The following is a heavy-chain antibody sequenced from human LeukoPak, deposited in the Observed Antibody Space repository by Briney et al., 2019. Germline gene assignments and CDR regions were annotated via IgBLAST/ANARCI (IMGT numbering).Heavy chain of an antibody. CDR2: ISDSGGST. D-gene: IGHD1-26*01. J-gene: IGHJ3*02. CDR3: ARGTGYSVFDI. CDR1: GFTFSSYA. V-gene: IGHV3-23*01. Sequence: SGGSLRLSCAASGFTFSSYAMSWVRQAPGKGLEWVSTISDSGGSTYYADSVKGRFTISRDNAKNTLYLQMNSLRAEDTAVYYCARGTGYSVFDIWGQGTMVTVSS.